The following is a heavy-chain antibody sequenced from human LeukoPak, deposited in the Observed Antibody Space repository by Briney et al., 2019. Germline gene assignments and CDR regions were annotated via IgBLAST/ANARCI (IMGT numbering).Heavy chain of an antibody. D-gene: IGHD2-2*01. V-gene: IGHV4-59*01. CDR1: GTSISSNY. J-gene: IGHJ4*02. CDR3: ARARSSWDYYFDY. Sequence: SESLSLTCSVSGTSISSNYWSWIRQPPGKGLEWIGHIYNTGSTNHNPSLKSRVTISVDTSKNQFSLNLSSVTAADTAVYFCARARSSWDYYFDYWGQGTLVTVSS. CDR2: IYNTGST.